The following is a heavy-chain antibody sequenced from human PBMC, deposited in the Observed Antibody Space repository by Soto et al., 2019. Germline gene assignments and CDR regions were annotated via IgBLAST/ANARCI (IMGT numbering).Heavy chain of an antibody. D-gene: IGHD4-17*01. CDR2: INPNSGGT. CDR1: GYTFTGYY. CDR3: AREGDYGDYNFDY. J-gene: IGHJ4*02. Sequence: ASVKVSCKASGYTFTGYYMHWVRQAPGQGLEWMGWINPNSGGTNYAQKFQGWVTMTRGTSISTAYMELSRLRSDDTAVYYCAREGDYGDYNFDYWGQGTLVTVSS. V-gene: IGHV1-2*04.